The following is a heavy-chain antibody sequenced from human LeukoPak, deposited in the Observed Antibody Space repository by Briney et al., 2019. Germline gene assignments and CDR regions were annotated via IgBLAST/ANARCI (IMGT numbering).Heavy chain of an antibody. V-gene: IGHV4-39*07. CDR3: AREPGSYHVDFDY. J-gene: IGHJ4*02. Sequence: SETLSLTCTVSGGSISSSSYYWGWIRQPPGKGLEWTGSIYYSGSTYYNPSLKSRVTISVDTSKNQFSLKLSSVTAADTAVYYCAREPGSYHVDFDYWGQGTLVTVSS. CDR1: GGSISSSSYY. D-gene: IGHD1-26*01. CDR2: IYYSGST.